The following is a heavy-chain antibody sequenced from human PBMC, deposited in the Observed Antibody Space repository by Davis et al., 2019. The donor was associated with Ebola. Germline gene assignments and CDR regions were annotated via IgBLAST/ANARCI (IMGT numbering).Heavy chain of an antibody. CDR3: ARVDPNYYGMDV. Sequence: GSLRLSCTVSGGSMSSYYWSWFRQTPGKGLEWIGYVSSSGSTNYNSSLESRVTISVDTSKNQFSLKLRSVTAADTAVYYCARVDPNYYGMDVWGQGTTVTVSS. V-gene: IGHV4-59*12. J-gene: IGHJ6*02. CDR2: VSSSGST. CDR1: GGSMSSYY.